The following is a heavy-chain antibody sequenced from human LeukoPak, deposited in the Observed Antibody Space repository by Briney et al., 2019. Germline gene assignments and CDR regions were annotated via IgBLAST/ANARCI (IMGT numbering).Heavy chain of an antibody. CDR2: IRYDGSNE. V-gene: IGHV3-30*02. CDR1: GFTFSSYG. Sequence: PGGSLRLSCAASGFTFSSYGMHWVRQAPGKGLEWVAFIRYDGSNEFYADSVKGRFTISRDNSRNTLYLHMSRLRVEDTAFYYCATPKGASAGFFDYWGQGTLVTVSS. J-gene: IGHJ4*02. D-gene: IGHD6-13*01. CDR3: ATPKGASAGFFDY.